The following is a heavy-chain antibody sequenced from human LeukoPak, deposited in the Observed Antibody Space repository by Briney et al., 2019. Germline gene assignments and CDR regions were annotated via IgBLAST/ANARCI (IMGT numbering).Heavy chain of an antibody. J-gene: IGHJ4*02. CDR2: ISPSSGDT. D-gene: IGHD5-24*01. Sequence: GGFLRLSCAASGFTFRDYYMSWIRQAPGKGLELLSYISPSSGDTRYTDSVRGRFTISRDNAKNSLYLQMNSLRAEDTAIYYCARGHTILALGGQGTLVTVSS. V-gene: IGHV3-11*05. CDR3: ARGHTILAL. CDR1: GFTFRDYY.